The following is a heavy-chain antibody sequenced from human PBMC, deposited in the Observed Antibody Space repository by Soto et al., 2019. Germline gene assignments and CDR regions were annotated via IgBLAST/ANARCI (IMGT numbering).Heavy chain of an antibody. J-gene: IGHJ5*02. Sequence: GSLRLSCAASGFTFSSYGMHWVRQAPGKGLEWVAVISYDGSNKYYADSVKGRFTISRDNSKNTLYLQMNSLRAEDTAVYYCAKEAGSTVTTSNWFDPWGQGTLVTVSS. CDR3: AKEAGSTVTTSNWFDP. D-gene: IGHD4-17*01. CDR2: ISYDGSNK. CDR1: GFTFSSYG. V-gene: IGHV3-30*18.